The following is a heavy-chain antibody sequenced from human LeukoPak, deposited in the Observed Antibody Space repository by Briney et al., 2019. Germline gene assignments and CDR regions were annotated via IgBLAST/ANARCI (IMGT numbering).Heavy chain of an antibody. CDR3: ARGVANYYDSSGYQN. V-gene: IGHV3-53*01. D-gene: IGHD3-22*01. CDR2: IYSGGKT. Sequence: GGSLRLSCAASGFTASSNYMSWARQAPGKGLEWVSVIYSGGKTNYADSVKGRFTISRDNSKNTLYLQMNSLRAEDTAVYYCARGVANYYDSSGYQNWGQGTLVTVSS. CDR1: GFTASSNY. J-gene: IGHJ4*02.